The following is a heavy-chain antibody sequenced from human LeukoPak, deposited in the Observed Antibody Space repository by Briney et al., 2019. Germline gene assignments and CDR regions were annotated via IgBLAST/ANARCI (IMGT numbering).Heavy chain of an antibody. CDR1: GYSFTSYW. D-gene: IGHD6-6*01. CDR3: ARSHVLSSSVGLYYYGMDV. V-gene: IGHV5-51*01. CDR2: IYPGDSYT. Sequence: GESLKISCKGSGYSFTSYWIGWVRQMPGKGLEWMGIIYPGDSYTRYSPSFQRQVTISADKSISTAYLQWSSLKASDTAMYYCARSHVLSSSVGLYYYGMDVWGQGTTVTVSS. J-gene: IGHJ6*02.